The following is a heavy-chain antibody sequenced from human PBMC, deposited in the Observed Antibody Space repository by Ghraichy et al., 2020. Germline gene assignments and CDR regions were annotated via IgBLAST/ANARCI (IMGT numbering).Heavy chain of an antibody. CDR3: ARQGGLLRYYFDY. CDR2: IYYSGST. Sequence: ETLSLTCTVSGGSISSSSYYWGWIRQPPGKGLEWIGSIYYSGSTYYNPSLKSRVTISVDTSKNQFSLKLSSVTAADTAVYYCARQGGLLRYYFDYWGQGTLVTVSS. V-gene: IGHV4-39*01. J-gene: IGHJ4*02. CDR1: GGSISSSSYY. D-gene: IGHD3-22*01.